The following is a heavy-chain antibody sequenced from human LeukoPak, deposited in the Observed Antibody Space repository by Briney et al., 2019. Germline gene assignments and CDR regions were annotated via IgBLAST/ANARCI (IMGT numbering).Heavy chain of an antibody. D-gene: IGHD3-9*01. J-gene: IGHJ5*02. Sequence: ASVKVSCKASGYTFTSYDINWVRQATGQGLEWMGWMNPNSGNTGYAQKFQGRVTMTRNTSISTAYMELSSLRSEDTAVYYCARGARLRYFDWNNWFDPWGQGTLVTVFS. V-gene: IGHV1-8*01. CDR3: ARGARLRYFDWNNWFDP. CDR2: MNPNSGNT. CDR1: GYTFTSYD.